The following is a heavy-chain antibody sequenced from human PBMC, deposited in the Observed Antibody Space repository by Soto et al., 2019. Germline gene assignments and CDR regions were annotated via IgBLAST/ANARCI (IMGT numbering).Heavy chain of an antibody. Sequence: QVQLVQSGAEVKKPGSSVKVSCKASGGTFSSYAISWVRQAPGQGLEWMGGIIPIFGTANYAQKFQGRVTITADESTSTAYMELSSLRSEDTAVYYCSRRGIVLVPAAIREYYGMDVWGQGTTVTVSS. J-gene: IGHJ6*02. V-gene: IGHV1-69*12. D-gene: IGHD2-2*01. CDR1: GGTFSSYA. CDR2: IIPIFGTA. CDR3: SRRGIVLVPAAIREYYGMDV.